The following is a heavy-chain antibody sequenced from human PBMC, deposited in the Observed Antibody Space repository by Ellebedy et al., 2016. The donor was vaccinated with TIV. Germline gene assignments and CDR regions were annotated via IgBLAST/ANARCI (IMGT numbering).Heavy chain of an antibody. CDR1: ELIFSNYW. CDR2: INIDGSAT. V-gene: IGHV3-74*03. CDR3: AILDWRIYSDSSPARGY. D-gene: IGHD5-12*01. Sequence: PGGSLRLSCTVSELIFSNYWMHWVRQAPGKGLVWVSRINIDGSATTYADSVKGRFTISRDNAKNMLYLQMDSLRVEDTAVYYCAILDWRIYSDSSPARGYWGQGTLVTVSS. J-gene: IGHJ4*02.